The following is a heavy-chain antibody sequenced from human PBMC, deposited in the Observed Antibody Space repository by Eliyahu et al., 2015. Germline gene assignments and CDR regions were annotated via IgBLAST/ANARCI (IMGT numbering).Heavy chain of an antibody. D-gene: IGHD1-26*01. CDR2: INHSGST. CDR3: ARGRVGAMAPISS. J-gene: IGHJ4*02. V-gene: IGHV4-34*01. Sequence: QVQLQQWGAGLLKPSETLSLTCXVYGGSFSGYYWSWIRQPPGKGLEWIGEINHSGSTNYNPSLKSRVTISVDTSKNQFSLKLSSVTAADTAVYYCARGRVGAMAPISSWGQGTLVTVSS. CDR1: GGSFSGYY.